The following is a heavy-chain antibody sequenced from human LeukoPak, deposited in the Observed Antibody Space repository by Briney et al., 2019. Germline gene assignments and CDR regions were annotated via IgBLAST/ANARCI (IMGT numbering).Heavy chain of an antibody. J-gene: IGHJ4*02. D-gene: IGHD3-10*01. Sequence: GRSLRLSCAASGFTFSSYGMHWVRQAPGKGLEWVAVISYDGSNKYYADSVKGRFTISRDNSKNTLYLQMNSLRAEDTAVYYCAKDWRGSGSYYHDYWGQGTLVTVSS. CDR2: ISYDGSNK. V-gene: IGHV3-30*18. CDR3: AKDWRGSGSYYHDY. CDR1: GFTFSSYG.